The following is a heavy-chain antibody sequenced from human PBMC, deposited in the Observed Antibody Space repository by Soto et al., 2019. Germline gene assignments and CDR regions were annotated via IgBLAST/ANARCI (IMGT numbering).Heavy chain of an antibody. CDR3: ARGTYYYDSSGYPT. Sequence: QVQLVQSGAEVKKPESSVKVSCKASRGTFSSYAISWVRQAPGQGLEWMGGIIPIFGTANYAQKFQGRVTITADKSTSTAYMELSSLRSEDTAVYYCARGTYYYDSSGYPTWGQGTLVTVSS. D-gene: IGHD3-22*01. CDR1: RGTFSSYA. V-gene: IGHV1-69*06. J-gene: IGHJ4*02. CDR2: IIPIFGTA.